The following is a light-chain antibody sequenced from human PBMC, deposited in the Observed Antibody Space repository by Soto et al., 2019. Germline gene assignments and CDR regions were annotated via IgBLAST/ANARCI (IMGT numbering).Light chain of an antibody. Sequence: QSALTQPASVSGSPGQSITISCTGTSSDVGKYNLVSWYQQHPGKAPKIIIFEVNERPSGVSNRFSGSKSGNTASLTISGLQADDEAYYYCCSYGISSPWVFGGGTKLTVL. CDR3: CSYGISSPWV. J-gene: IGLJ3*02. CDR2: EVN. V-gene: IGLV2-23*02. CDR1: SSDVGKYNL.